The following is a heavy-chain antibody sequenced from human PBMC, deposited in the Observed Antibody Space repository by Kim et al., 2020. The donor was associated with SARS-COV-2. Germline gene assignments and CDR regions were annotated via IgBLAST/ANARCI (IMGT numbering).Heavy chain of an antibody. Sequence: SETLSLTCAVYGGSFSGYYWSWIRQPPGKGLEWIGEINHSGSINYNPSLKSRVTISVDTSKNQFSLKLSSVTAADTAVYYCARERLTYYYGSGSQRGMDVWGQGTTVTVSS. J-gene: IGHJ6*02. CDR1: GGSFSGYY. D-gene: IGHD3-10*01. V-gene: IGHV4-34*01. CDR2: INHSGSI. CDR3: ARERLTYYYGSGSQRGMDV.